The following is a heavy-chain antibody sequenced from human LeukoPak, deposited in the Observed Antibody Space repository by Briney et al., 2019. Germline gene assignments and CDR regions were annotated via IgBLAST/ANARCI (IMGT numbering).Heavy chain of an antibody. CDR1: GGSISNSSYY. Sequence: SETLSLTCTVSGGSISNSSYYWGWIRQPPGKGLEWIGSIYYSGSTYYNPSLKSRVTISVDTSKNQFSLKLSSVTAADTAVYYCAVVTAITHFDYWGQGTLVTVSS. CDR3: AVVTAITHFDY. J-gene: IGHJ4*02. CDR2: IYYSGST. V-gene: IGHV4-39*07. D-gene: IGHD2-21*02.